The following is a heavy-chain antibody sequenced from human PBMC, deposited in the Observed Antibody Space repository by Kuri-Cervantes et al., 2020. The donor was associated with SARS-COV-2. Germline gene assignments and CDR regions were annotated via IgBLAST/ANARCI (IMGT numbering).Heavy chain of an antibody. CDR2: INHSGST. J-gene: IGHJ5*02. V-gene: IGHV4-34*01. CDR1: GGSFSGYY. CDR3: ARGRQFWDIVVVVAARWFDP. D-gene: IGHD2-15*01. Sequence: ESLKISCAVYGGSFSGYYWSWIRQPPGKGLEWIREINHSGSTNYNPSLKSRVTISVDTSKNQFSLKLSSVTAADTAVYYCARGRQFWDIVVVVAARWFDPWGQGTLVTVSS.